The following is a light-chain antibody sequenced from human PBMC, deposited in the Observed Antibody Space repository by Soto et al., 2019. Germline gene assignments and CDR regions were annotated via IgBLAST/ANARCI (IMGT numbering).Light chain of an antibody. CDR2: GAS. V-gene: IGKV3-20*01. J-gene: IGKJ4*01. CDR1: QSVSSSY. CDR3: QQYGSSPPLT. Sequence: EIVLTQSPGTLSLSPGERATLSCRASQSVSSSYLAWYQQKPGQAPRLLIYGASSRATGIPDRFSGSGSGTDFTLTIRRWEPEDFAVYYCQQYGSSPPLTFGGGTKVEIK.